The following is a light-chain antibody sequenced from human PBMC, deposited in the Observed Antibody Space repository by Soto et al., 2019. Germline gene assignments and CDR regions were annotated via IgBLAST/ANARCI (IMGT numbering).Light chain of an antibody. CDR1: QGISNY. CDR2: AAS. V-gene: IGKV1-27*01. CDR3: QHYWT. Sequence: DIQMTQSPSSLSTSVGDRVTITCRASQGISNYLAWYQQKPGKVPKLLVYAASTLQSGVPSRFSGSGSGTEFTLTISSLQPDDFATYYCQHYWTFGQGTKVDIK. J-gene: IGKJ1*01.